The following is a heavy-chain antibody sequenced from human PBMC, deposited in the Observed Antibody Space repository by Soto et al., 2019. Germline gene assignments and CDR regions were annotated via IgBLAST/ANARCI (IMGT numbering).Heavy chain of an antibody. J-gene: IGHJ4*02. V-gene: IGHV3-30*03. Sequence: QVQVVESGGGVVQPGRSLRLSCAASGFALTNYGMHWVRQAPGKGLEWVAFVSNDGSRKYYADSVKGRFTISRDNSENTIYLQMTSLRREDTAVFYCARDVAMPSGLGLGYWGQGALVTVSS. CDR2: VSNDGSRK. CDR3: ARDVAMPSGLGLGY. CDR1: GFALTNYG. D-gene: IGHD6-25*01.